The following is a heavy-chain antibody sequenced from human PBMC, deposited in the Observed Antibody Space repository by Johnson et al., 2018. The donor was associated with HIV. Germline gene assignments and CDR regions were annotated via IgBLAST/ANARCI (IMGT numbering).Heavy chain of an antibody. CDR2: ISYDGSNK. V-gene: IGHV3-30*14. CDR1: GFTFSSYA. D-gene: IGHD6-13*01. J-gene: IGHJ3*02. Sequence: VQLVESGGGVVQPGRSLRLSCAASGFTFSSYAMHWVRQAPGTGLEWVAVISYDGSNKYYADSVKGRFTISRDNSKNTLYLQMNSLRAEDTAVYYCARDFESAAGIWGQGTMVTVSS. CDR3: ARDFESAAGI.